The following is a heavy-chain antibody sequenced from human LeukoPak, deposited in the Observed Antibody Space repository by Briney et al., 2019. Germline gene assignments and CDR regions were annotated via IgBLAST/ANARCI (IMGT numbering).Heavy chain of an antibody. D-gene: IGHD2-21*01. CDR1: GYNFNNYA. CDR2: INAGNSHT. V-gene: IGHV1-3*01. Sequence: ASVKVSCKASGYNFNNYAIHWVRQAPGQRFEWMGRINAGNSHTKYSQNFQGRITITRDSSASTVYMELSSLTSEDTAVYYCARGIWSARTVDYYLDYWGQGTLVTVSS. CDR3: ARGIWSARTVDYYLDY. J-gene: IGHJ4*02.